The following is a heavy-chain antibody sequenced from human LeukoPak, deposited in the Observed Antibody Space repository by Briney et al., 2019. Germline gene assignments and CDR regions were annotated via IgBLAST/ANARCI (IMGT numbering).Heavy chain of an antibody. CDR2: ISSSGTTI. D-gene: IGHD3-9*01. CDR3: ARGEYDILTNFPSPFDY. CDR1: GFSFSSYE. Sequence: PGGSLRLSCTASGFSFSSYEMNWVRQAPGKGLEWASYISSSGTTIYYADSVKGRFTISRDNAKNSLYLQMNSLRAEDTAVYYCARGEYDILTNFPSPFDYWGQGTLVTVSS. J-gene: IGHJ4*02. V-gene: IGHV3-48*03.